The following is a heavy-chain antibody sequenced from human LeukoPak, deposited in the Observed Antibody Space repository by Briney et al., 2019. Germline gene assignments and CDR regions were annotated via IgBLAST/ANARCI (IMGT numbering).Heavy chain of an antibody. Sequence: SQTLSLTCTVSGGSISSYYWSWIRQPAGKGLEWIGRIYTSGSTNYNPSLKSRVTMSVDASKNQFSLKLSSVTAADTAVYYCARAGYSYGYDYYYYMDVWAKGPRSPSP. D-gene: IGHD5-18*01. J-gene: IGHJ6*03. CDR1: GGSISSYY. CDR3: ARAGYSYGYDYYYYMDV. V-gene: IGHV4-4*07. CDR2: IYTSGST.